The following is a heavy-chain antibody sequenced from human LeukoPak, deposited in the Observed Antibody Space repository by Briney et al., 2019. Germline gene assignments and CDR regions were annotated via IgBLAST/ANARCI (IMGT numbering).Heavy chain of an antibody. Sequence: QTGGSLRLSCAASGFTFSSYEMNWVRQAPGKGLEWVSYISSSGSTIYYADSVKGRFTISRDNAKNSLYLQMNSLRAEDTAVYYCARDAVSCGWYCYYYYYMDVWGKGTTVTVSS. CDR1: GFTFSSYE. J-gene: IGHJ6*03. CDR2: ISSSGSTI. CDR3: ARDAVSCGWYCYYYYYMDV. D-gene: IGHD6-19*01. V-gene: IGHV3-48*03.